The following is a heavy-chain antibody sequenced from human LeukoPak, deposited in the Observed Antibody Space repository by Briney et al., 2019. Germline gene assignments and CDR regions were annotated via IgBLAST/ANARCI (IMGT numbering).Heavy chain of an antibody. J-gene: IGHJ4*02. Sequence: PSETLSLTCTVSGGSISSSSYYWGWIRQPPGKGLEWIGSIYYSGSTYYNPSLKSRVTISVDTSKNQFSLKLSSVTAADTAVYYCARQGPQLGYYFDYWGQGALVTVSS. CDR1: GGSISSSSYY. V-gene: IGHV4-39*01. D-gene: IGHD6-13*01. CDR2: IYYSGST. CDR3: ARQGPQLGYYFDY.